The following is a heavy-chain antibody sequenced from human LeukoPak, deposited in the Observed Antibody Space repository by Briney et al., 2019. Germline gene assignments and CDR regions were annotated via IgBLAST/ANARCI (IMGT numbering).Heavy chain of an antibody. V-gene: IGHV3-48*01. Sequence: GGSLRLSCAASRFTFSIFAMNWVRQAPRKGLEWLSYISSSSSTIYYADSVKGRFTISRDNAKNSLYLQLNSLRPEDTGLYYCARDRGGWPDYWGQGTLVTVSS. CDR3: ARDRGGWPDY. CDR1: RFTFSIFA. D-gene: IGHD6-19*01. CDR2: ISSSSSTI. J-gene: IGHJ4*02.